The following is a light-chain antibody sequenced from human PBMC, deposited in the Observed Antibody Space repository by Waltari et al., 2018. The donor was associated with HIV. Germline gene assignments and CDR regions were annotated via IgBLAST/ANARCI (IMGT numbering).Light chain of an antibody. Sequence: QSALTQPASVSGSPGQSITISCNGSNSDIGAFDFVSWYQQHPGKAPRLIIYDVNSRPSGMSGRFSGSKSVNTASLTIYGLHAEDEAEYFCGSYSGTTTLGVFGTGTTVTVL. J-gene: IGLJ1*01. CDR1: NSDIGAFDF. CDR3: GSYSGTTTLGV. V-gene: IGLV2-14*03. CDR2: DVN.